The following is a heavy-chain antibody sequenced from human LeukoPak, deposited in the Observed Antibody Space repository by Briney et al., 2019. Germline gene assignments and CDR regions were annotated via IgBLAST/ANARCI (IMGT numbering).Heavy chain of an antibody. CDR2: ISYDGSNK. CDR1: GFTFSSYG. V-gene: IGHV3-30*18. J-gene: IGHJ4*02. D-gene: IGHD3-16*01. CDR3: AKEGAATPLWGGAHFDY. Sequence: GGSLRLSCAASGFTFSSYGMHWVRQAPGKGLEWVAVISYDGSNKYYADSVKGRFTISRDNSKNTLYLQMNSLRAEDTAVYYCAKEGAATPLWGGAHFDYWGQGTLVTVSS.